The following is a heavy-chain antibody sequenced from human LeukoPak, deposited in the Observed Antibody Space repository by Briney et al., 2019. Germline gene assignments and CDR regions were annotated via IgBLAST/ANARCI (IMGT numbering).Heavy chain of an antibody. CDR3: ARDGNWNDRDVYYYYGMDV. J-gene: IGHJ6*04. CDR2: IYYSGST. Sequence: SETLSLTCTVSGGSINNYYWSWIRQPPGKGLEWIGYIYYSGSTNYNPSLKSRVTISVHTSKNQFSLKLSSVTAADTAVYYCARDGNWNDRDVYYYYGMDVWGKGITVTVPS. D-gene: IGHD1-1*01. V-gene: IGHV4-59*01. CDR1: GGSINNYY.